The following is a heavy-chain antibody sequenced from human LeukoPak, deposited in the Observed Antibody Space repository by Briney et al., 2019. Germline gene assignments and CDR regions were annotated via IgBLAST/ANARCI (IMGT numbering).Heavy chain of an antibody. Sequence: GGSLRLSCAASGFTFSDHYKDWVRQAPGKGLEWVARTRDKANSYTTEYAASVKGRFTISRDDSKNSLYLQMNSLRTEDTAVYFCARGSTGRPSVFDYWGQGTLVTV. D-gene: IGHD1-14*01. CDR3: ARGSTGRPSVFDY. CDR1: GFTFSDHY. V-gene: IGHV3-72*01. CDR2: TRDKANSYTT. J-gene: IGHJ4*02.